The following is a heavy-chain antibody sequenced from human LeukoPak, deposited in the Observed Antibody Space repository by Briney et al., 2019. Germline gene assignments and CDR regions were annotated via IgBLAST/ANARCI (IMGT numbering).Heavy chain of an antibody. CDR2: ISSSSSYI. J-gene: IGHJ3*02. D-gene: IGHD6-19*01. Sequence: AGGSLRLSCAASGFTFSSYSMNWVCQAPGKGLEWVSSISSSSSYIYYADSVKGRFTISRDNAKNSLYLQMNSLRAEDTAVYYCARDQKQWLADAFDIWGQGTMVTVSS. V-gene: IGHV3-21*01. CDR1: GFTFSSYS. CDR3: ARDQKQWLADAFDI.